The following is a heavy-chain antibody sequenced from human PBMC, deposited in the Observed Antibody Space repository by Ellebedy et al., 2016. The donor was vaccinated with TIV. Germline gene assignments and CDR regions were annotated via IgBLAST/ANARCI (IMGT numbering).Heavy chain of an antibody. D-gene: IGHD3-16*02. Sequence: GESLKISXKGSGYSFTSYWIGWVRQMPGKGLEWMGIIHPGDSDTRYSPSFQGQVTISADKSISTAYLQWSSLKASDTAMYYCASPSGGELSPFDYWGQGTLVTVSS. CDR1: GYSFTSYW. V-gene: IGHV5-51*01. CDR3: ASPSGGELSPFDY. J-gene: IGHJ4*02. CDR2: IHPGDSDT.